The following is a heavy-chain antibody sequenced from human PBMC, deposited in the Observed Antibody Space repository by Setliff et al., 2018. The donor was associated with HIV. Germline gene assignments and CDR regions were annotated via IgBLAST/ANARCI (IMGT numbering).Heavy chain of an antibody. CDR3: ARVLWFGDDNWFDP. Sequence: PSETLSLTCAVYGGSFSAYHWSWIRQTPGRGLEWIGNIYYTGTTYYNSSLKSRVRISVDTSTNQFSLNVTSVTAADTAVYYCARVLWFGDDNWFDPWGQGTLVTVSS. D-gene: IGHD3-10*01. CDR1: GGSFSAYH. V-gene: IGHV4-34*01. J-gene: IGHJ5*02. CDR2: IYYTGTT.